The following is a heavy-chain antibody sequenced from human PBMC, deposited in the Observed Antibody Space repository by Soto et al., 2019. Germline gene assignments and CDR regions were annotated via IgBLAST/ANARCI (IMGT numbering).Heavy chain of an antibody. Sequence: QVQLQESGPGLVKPSETLSLTCTVSGGSIHNHYWSWIRQPPGKGLEWLGYVYYNGITNYNPSLKSRVTMSADTSKHQLSLNLTSLTAADTAIYYCTRANWYSEYWGQGTLVTVSS. CDR1: GGSIHNHY. V-gene: IGHV4-59*11. CDR2: VYYNGIT. J-gene: IGHJ4*02. D-gene: IGHD7-27*01. CDR3: TRANWYSEY.